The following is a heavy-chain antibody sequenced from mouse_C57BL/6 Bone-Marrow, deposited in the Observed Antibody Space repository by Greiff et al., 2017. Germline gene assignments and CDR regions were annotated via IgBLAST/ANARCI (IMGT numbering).Heavy chain of an antibody. V-gene: IGHV1-62-2*01. CDR3: ERHGTAVGARYWYFDV. J-gene: IGHJ1*03. D-gene: IGHD1-1*01. Sequence: VQLQESGAELVKPGASVKLSCTASGYTFTEYTINWVQQRPGQGLEWIGWFYPGSGSSKYNEKFKDKATLTVDKSSSTVYMELSRVTSEYSAVYFCERHGTAVGARYWYFDVWGTGTTVTVSS. CDR1: GYTFTEYT. CDR2: FYPGSGSS.